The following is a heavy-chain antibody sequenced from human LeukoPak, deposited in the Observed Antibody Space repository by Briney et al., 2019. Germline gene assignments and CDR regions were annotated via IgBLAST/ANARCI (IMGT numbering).Heavy chain of an antibody. D-gene: IGHD3-9*01. V-gene: IGHV3-23*01. Sequence: GGSLRLSCAASGFTFSSYAMSWVRQAPGKGLEWVSAISGSGGSTYYADSVKGRFTISRDNSKNTLYLQMNSLRAEDTAVYYCAKKYILTGNYSYFQHWGQGTLVTVSS. CDR1: GFTFSSYA. CDR3: AKKYILTGNYSYFQH. CDR2: ISGSGGST. J-gene: IGHJ1*01.